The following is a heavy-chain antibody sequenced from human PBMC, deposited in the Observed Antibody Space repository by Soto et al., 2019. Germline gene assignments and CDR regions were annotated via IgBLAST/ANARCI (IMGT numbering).Heavy chain of an antibody. CDR2: INPSGGST. Sequence: GAAVKVSCKASGYTFTSYYMHWVRQAPGQGLEWMGIINPSGGSTSYAQKFQGRVTMTRDTSTSTVYMELSSLRSEDTAVYYCASDYDXWSGYWEDYYYYYGMDVWGQGTTVTVSS. V-gene: IGHV1-46*01. CDR3: ASDYDXWSGYWEDYYYYYGMDV. J-gene: IGHJ6*02. CDR1: GYTFTSYY. D-gene: IGHD3-3*01.